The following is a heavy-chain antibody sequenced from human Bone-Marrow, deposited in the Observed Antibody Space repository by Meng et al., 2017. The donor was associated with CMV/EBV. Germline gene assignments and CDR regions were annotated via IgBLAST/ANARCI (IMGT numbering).Heavy chain of an antibody. CDR1: GFTFSIYA. Sequence: GESLKISCAASGFTFSIYAMSWVRQAPGKGPQWVANIKHDGSEKYYVDSAKGRFTISRDNAKNSLYLQMSSLRAGDSAVYYCASGSRTASHPWGQGTLVTVSS. CDR2: IKHDGSEK. J-gene: IGHJ5*02. D-gene: IGHD1-1*01. CDR3: ASGSRTASHP. V-gene: IGHV3-7*01.